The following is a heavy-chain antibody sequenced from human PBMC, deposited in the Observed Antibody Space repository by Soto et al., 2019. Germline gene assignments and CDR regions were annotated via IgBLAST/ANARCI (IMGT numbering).Heavy chain of an antibody. J-gene: IGHJ5*02. CDR3: ARQLGHDYINKWFDP. Sequence: PGESLKISCKGSGYRFTSYWIAWVRQMPGKGLEWMGIIYPGDSDARYSPSFQGQVTISVDKSISTAYLQWSSLKASDTAIYYCARQLGHDYINKWFDPWGQGTLVTVSS. D-gene: IGHD4-4*01. CDR2: IYPGDSDA. CDR1: GYRFTSYW. V-gene: IGHV5-51*01.